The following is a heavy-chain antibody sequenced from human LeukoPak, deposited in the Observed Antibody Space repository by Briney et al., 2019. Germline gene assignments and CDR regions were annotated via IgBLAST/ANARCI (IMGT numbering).Heavy chain of an antibody. D-gene: IGHD5-12*01. Sequence: SETLSLTCTVSGGSISSYYWSWIRQPPGRGLEWVGYIYYSGSTNYNPSFKRRVTISVDTSKNQFALKLSSVTAADTAVYYCASTGYSGYESNYWGQGTLVTVSS. J-gene: IGHJ4*02. CDR3: ASTGYSGYESNY. CDR2: IYYSGST. CDR1: GGSISSYY. V-gene: IGHV4-59*01.